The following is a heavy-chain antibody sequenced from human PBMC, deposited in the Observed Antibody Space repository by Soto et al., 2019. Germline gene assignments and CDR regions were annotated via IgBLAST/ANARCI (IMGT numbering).Heavy chain of an antibody. V-gene: IGHV1-18*01. J-gene: IGHJ4*02. CDR1: GYTFTSYG. CDR2: ISAYNGNT. CDR3: AGDTRSASDY. Sequence: ASVKVSCKASGYTFTSYGISWVRQAPGQGLEWMGWISAYNGNTNYAQKLQGRVTMTTDTSTSTAYMELRSLGSDDTAVYACAGDTRSASDYWGQGTLVTVSS.